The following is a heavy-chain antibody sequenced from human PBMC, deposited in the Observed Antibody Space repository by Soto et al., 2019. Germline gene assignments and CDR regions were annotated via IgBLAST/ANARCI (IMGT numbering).Heavy chain of an antibody. CDR3: ARNRIMAV. V-gene: IGHV1-8*01. CDR1: GYTFTSYD. Sequence: QVQLVQSGAEVKKPGASVKVSCKASGYTFTSYDINWVRQATGQGLEWMGWMNPNSGNTGYAQNFQGRVTMTRNTSIHTAYMELTNLRSEDTALYYCARNRIMAVWAQGTTVTVSS. CDR2: MNPNSGNT. J-gene: IGHJ6*02. D-gene: IGHD2-15*01.